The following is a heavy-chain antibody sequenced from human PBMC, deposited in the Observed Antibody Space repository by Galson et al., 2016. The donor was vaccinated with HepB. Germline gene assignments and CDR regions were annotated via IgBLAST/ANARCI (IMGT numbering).Heavy chain of an antibody. J-gene: IGHJ4*02. CDR3: ARLSLVSAGTVDY. V-gene: IGHV3-74*01. CDR1: GITFSRYW. CDR2: IKNDGTTT. D-gene: IGHD6-19*01. Sequence: SLRLSCAASGITFSRYWMHWVRQAPGQGLVWVSHIKNDGTTTNYADSVRGRLIISRDNAKNTLYLQMNSLRGEDTAVYYCARLSLVSAGTVDYWGQGTLVVVSS.